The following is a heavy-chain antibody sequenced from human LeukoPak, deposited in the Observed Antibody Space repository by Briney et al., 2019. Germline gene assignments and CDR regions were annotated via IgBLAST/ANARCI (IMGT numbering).Heavy chain of an antibody. CDR3: ARLWMVRGVITRFDY. Sequence: ASVKVSCKASGYTFTSYGISWVRQAPGQGLEWKGWISAYNGNTNYAQKLQGRVTMTTDTSTSTAYMELRSLRSDDTAVYYCARLWMVRGVITRFDYWGQGTLVTVSS. CDR2: ISAYNGNT. J-gene: IGHJ4*02. V-gene: IGHV1-18*01. CDR1: GYTFTSYG. D-gene: IGHD3-10*01.